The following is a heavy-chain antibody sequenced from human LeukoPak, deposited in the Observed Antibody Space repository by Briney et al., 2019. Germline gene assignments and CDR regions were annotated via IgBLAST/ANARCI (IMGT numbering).Heavy chain of an antibody. CDR1: GFTFRSYE. CDR2: ISSSGSTI. J-gene: IGHJ1*01. Sequence: PGGSLRLSCAASGFTFRSYEMNWVRQAPGKGLEWVSYISSSGSTIYYADSVKGRFTISRDNAKNSLYLQMNSLRAEDTAVYYCARGYDHDNSGFCPEYFQYWGQGTLVTVSS. V-gene: IGHV3-48*03. CDR3: ARGYDHDNSGFCPEYFQY. D-gene: IGHD3-22*01.